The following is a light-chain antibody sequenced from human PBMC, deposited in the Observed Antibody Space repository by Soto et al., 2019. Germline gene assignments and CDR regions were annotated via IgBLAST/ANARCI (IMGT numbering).Light chain of an antibody. CDR3: HQYGSSPYT. V-gene: IGKV3-20*01. Sequence: EIVLMQSPGTLSLSPGERATLSCRASQTVSSSYLAWYQQKPGQAPRVLIYGASSRATGIPDRFSGSGSGTXXXXXXXXXXXXXFAVYYCHQYGSSPYTFGQGTKLEIK. CDR1: QTVSSSY. CDR2: GAS. J-gene: IGKJ2*01.